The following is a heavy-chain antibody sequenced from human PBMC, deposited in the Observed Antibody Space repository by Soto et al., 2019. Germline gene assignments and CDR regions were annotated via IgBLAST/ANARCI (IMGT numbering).Heavy chain of an antibody. CDR3: AKDNLESITIFGVDYFDY. Sequence: QVQLVESGGGVVQPGRSLRLSCAASGFTFSSYGMHWVRQAPGKGLEWVAVISYDGSNKYYADSVKGRFTISRDNSKNTLYLQMNSLRAEDTAVYYCAKDNLESITIFGVDYFDYWGQGTLVTVSS. CDR2: ISYDGSNK. V-gene: IGHV3-30*18. J-gene: IGHJ4*02. CDR1: GFTFSSYG. D-gene: IGHD3-3*01.